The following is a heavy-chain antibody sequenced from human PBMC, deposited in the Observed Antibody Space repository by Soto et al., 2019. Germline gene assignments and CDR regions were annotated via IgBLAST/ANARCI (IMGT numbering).Heavy chain of an antibody. J-gene: IGHJ4*02. V-gene: IGHV3-23*01. CDR2: ISGSGGST. Sequence: EVQLLESGGGLVQPGGSLRLSCAASGFTFSSYAMSWVRQAPGKGLEWVSAISGSGGSTYYADSVKGRFTISRDNSKNTLYLQMNSLRADDTAVYYCAKMAYGDYVRAGNFDYWGQGTLVTVSS. D-gene: IGHD4-17*01. CDR1: GFTFSSYA. CDR3: AKMAYGDYVRAGNFDY.